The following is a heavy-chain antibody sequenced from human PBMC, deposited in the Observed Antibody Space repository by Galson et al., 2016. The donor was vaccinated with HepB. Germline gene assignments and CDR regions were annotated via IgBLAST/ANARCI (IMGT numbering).Heavy chain of an antibody. CDR1: GFSLSTTGLG. CDR3: AFLRPDKVPDEPTISHFFDH. CDR2: IYWDDAK. J-gene: IGHJ4*02. V-gene: IGHV2-5*02. Sequence: PALVKPTQTLTLTCTFSGFSLSTTGLGVGWIRQPPGKALQWLALIYWDDAKRYSPSLRSRLTITKDTSENQVVLTMTNMAPVDTATYFCAFLRPDKVPDEPTISHFFDHWGQGTLVTVSS. D-gene: IGHD5-24*01.